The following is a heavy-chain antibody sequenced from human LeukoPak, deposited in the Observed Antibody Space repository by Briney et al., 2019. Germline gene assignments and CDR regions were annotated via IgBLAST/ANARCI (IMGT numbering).Heavy chain of an antibody. Sequence: ASVKVSCKASGYTFTGHYIHWVRQAPGQGLEWMGWIHPNTGGTKYAQKFQGRVTMTRDTSSSTAYMELSSLRAADTAVYYCARGLITMVRGVINLDAFDIWGQGTMVTVSS. V-gene: IGHV1-2*02. CDR1: GYTFTGHY. J-gene: IGHJ3*02. CDR3: ARGLITMVRGVINLDAFDI. D-gene: IGHD3-10*01. CDR2: IHPNTGGT.